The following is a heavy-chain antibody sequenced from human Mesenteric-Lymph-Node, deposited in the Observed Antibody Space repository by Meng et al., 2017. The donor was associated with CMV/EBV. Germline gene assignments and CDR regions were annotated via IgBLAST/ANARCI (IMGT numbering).Heavy chain of an antibody. CDR1: GGSVSSGSYY. J-gene: IGHJ4*02. D-gene: IGHD2-2*01. CDR3: ARAHRYCSSTSCLYYFDY. V-gene: IGHV4-61*01. CDR2: IYYSGST. Sequence: GSLRLSCTVSGGSVSSGSYYWSWIRQPPGKGLEWIGYIYYSGSTNYNPSLKSRVTISVDTSKNQFSLKLSSVTAADTAVYYCARAHRYCSSTSCLYYFDYWGQGTLVTVSS.